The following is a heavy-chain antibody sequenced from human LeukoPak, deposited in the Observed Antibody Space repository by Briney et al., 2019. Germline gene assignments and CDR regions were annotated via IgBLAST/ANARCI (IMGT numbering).Heavy chain of an antibody. D-gene: IGHD6-19*01. CDR3: ARTWNNGGWYVTFDY. CDR1: GFTFSSYD. Sequence: PGGSLRLSCAASGFTFSSYDLNWVRQAPGKGLEWVSYISSSSGTMFYADSVKGRFTISRDNAKNSLYLQMNSLRAEDTAVYYCARTWNNGGWYVTFDYWGQGTLVTVSS. J-gene: IGHJ4*02. CDR2: ISSSSGTM. V-gene: IGHV3-48*04.